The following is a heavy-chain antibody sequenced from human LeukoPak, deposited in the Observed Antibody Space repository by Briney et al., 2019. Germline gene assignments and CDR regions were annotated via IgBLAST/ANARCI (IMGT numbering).Heavy chain of an antibody. Sequence: PGGSLRLSCAASGFTFSSYWMHWVRQAPGKGLVWVSRINIDGSSTSSADSVKGRFTISRDNAKNMLYLQMNSLRAEDTAVYYCAKDPYYYDSISPGAFDIWGQGTMVTVSS. D-gene: IGHD3-22*01. V-gene: IGHV3-74*01. CDR3: AKDPYYYDSISPGAFDI. J-gene: IGHJ3*02. CDR2: INIDGSST. CDR1: GFTFSSYW.